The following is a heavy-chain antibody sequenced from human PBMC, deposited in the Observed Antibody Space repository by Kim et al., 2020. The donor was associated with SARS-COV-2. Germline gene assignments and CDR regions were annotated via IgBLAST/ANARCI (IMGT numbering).Heavy chain of an antibody. CDR1: GGSISSGGYS. V-gene: IGHV4-30-2*01. J-gene: IGHJ4*02. Sequence: SETLSLTCAVSGGSISSGGYSWSWIRQPPGKGLEWIGYIYHSGSTYYNPSLKSRVTISVDRSKNQFSLKLSSVTAADTAVYYCARASITMVRGVIRALFDYWGQGTLVTVSS. CDR2: IYHSGST. CDR3: ARASITMVRGVIRALFDY. D-gene: IGHD3-10*01.